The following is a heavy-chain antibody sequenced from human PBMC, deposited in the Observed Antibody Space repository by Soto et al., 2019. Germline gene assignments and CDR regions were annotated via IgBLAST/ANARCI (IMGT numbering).Heavy chain of an antibody. CDR2: IHYSGST. CDR3: ARRPFSSTSPSSYDY. J-gene: IGHJ4*01. V-gene: IGHV4-39*01. CDR1: GDSITSTSYY. D-gene: IGHD2-2*01. Sequence: SETLSLTCTVSGDSITSTSYYWGWIRQPSGKGLEWIGCIHYSGSTYYNPSLRSRVTSSVDTSKNQFSLKVSSVTAADTAVYYCARRPFSSTSPSSYDYWRDGTVVT.